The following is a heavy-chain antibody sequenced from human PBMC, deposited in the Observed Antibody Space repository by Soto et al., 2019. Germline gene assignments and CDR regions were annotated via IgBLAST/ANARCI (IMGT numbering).Heavy chain of an antibody. CDR1: GFSLSTSGMR. D-gene: IGHD3-22*01. CDR2: IDWDDDK. CDR3: ARSTYYYDSSGYFPTYYFDY. J-gene: IGHJ4*02. V-gene: IGHV2-70*04. Sequence: SGPTLVNPTQTLTLTCTFSGFSLSTSGMRVSWIRQPPGKALEWLARIDWDDDKFYSTSLKTRLTISKDTSKNQVVLTMTNMDHVDTATYYCARSTYYYDSSGYFPTYYFDYWGQGTLVTVSS.